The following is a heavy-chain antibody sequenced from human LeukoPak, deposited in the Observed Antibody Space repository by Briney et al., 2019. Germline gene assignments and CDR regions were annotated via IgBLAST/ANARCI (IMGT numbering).Heavy chain of an antibody. D-gene: IGHD3-10*01. CDR3: AKYTSGTSYRGLDQ. CDR1: GLTVSSYG. V-gene: IGHV3-23*01. Sequence: GGSLRLSCGASGLTVSSYGMSWVRQAPGKGLEWVSTIIGSAVNTSYAGSVKGRFTISRDDSKNTVYLQMNSLRAEDTAVYSCAKYTSGTSYRGLDQWGQGTLVTVSS. J-gene: IGHJ4*02. CDR2: IIGSAVNT.